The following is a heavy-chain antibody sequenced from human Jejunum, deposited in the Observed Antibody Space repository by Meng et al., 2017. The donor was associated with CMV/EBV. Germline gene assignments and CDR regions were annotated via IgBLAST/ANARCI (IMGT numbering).Heavy chain of an antibody. CDR2: ISTNNHNT. CDR1: GYTCTYYG. Sequence: SCKASGYTCTYYGISSLRQAPGQGLEWMGWISTNNHNTNYAQKLQGRVTMTTDTSSITAHMELRNLRSDDTAVYYCARHPVHYWFAPWGQGTLVTVSS. CDR3: ARHPVHYWFAP. J-gene: IGHJ5*02. V-gene: IGHV1-18*01.